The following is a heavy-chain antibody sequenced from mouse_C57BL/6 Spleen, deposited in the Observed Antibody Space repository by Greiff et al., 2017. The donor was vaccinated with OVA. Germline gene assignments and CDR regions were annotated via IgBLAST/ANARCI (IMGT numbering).Heavy chain of an antibody. Sequence: QVQLKESGAELVRPGTSVKVSCKASGYAFTNYLIEWVKQRPGQGLEWIGVINPGSGGTNYNEKFKGKATMTADKSSSTAYMQLSSLTSEDSAVYFCARRLRGNFDYWGQGTTLTVSS. J-gene: IGHJ2*01. D-gene: IGHD1-2*01. CDR3: ARRLRGNFDY. CDR2: INPGSGGT. CDR1: GYAFTNYL. V-gene: IGHV1-54*01.